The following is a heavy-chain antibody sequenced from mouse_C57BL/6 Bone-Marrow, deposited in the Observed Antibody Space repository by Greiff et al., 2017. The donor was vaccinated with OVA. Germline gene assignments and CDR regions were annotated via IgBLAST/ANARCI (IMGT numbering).Heavy chain of an antibody. D-gene: IGHD2-1*01. Sequence: EVNLVESGGGLVKPGGSLKLSCAASGFTFSSYAMSWVRQTPEKRLEWVATISDGGSYTYYPDNVKGRFTISRDNAKNNLYLQMSHLKSEDTAMYYCARDEGGNYEAMDYWGQGTSVTVSS. CDR1: GFTFSSYA. CDR3: ARDEGGNYEAMDY. J-gene: IGHJ4*01. V-gene: IGHV5-4*01. CDR2: ISDGGSYT.